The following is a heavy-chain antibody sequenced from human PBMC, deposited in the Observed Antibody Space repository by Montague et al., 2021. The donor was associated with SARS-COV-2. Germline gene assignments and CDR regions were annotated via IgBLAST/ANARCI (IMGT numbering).Heavy chain of an antibody. Sequence: SETLSLTCSVSGYSITRVFWGWLRQPPGKGLEWIGYLHHSGSTNFNASLKSRLTMSPDTSKNQFSLQLSSVTAADTAVYYCARLYLGFNGKMYFFDAWGQGILVTVSS. J-gene: IGHJ4*02. CDR2: LHHSGST. V-gene: IGHV4-59*01. CDR3: ARLYLGFNGKMYFFDA. CDR1: GYSITRVF. D-gene: IGHD2-8*01.